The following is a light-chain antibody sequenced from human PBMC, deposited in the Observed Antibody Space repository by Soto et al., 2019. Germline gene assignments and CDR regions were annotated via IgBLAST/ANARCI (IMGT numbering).Light chain of an antibody. V-gene: IGLV2-14*01. CDR3: SSYTSSSTLYV. CDR1: SSDVGGYTY. CDR2: EVN. J-gene: IGLJ1*01. Sequence: QSALTQPASVSGSPRQSITISCTGASSDVGGYTYVSWYQQHPGKAPKLMIYEVNNRPSGVSNRFSGSKSGNTASLTIPGLQAADEADYYCSSYTSSSTLYVFGTGTKVTVL.